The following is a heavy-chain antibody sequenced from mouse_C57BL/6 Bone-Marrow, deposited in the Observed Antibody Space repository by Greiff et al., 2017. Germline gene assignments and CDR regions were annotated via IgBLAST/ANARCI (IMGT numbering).Heavy chain of an antibody. Sequence: VKLMESGAELARPGASVKLSCKASGYTFTSSGISWVKQRTGQGLEWIGEIYPRSGNTYYNEKFKGKATLTADKSSSTAYMELRSLTSEDSAVYFCARGNWPGAMDYWGQGTSVTVSS. V-gene: IGHV1-81*01. CDR3: ARGNWPGAMDY. CDR2: IYPRSGNT. D-gene: IGHD4-1*02. CDR1: GYTFTSSG. J-gene: IGHJ4*01.